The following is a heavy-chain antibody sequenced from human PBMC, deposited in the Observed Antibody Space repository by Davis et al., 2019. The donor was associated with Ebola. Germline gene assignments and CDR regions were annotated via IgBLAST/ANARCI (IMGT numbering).Heavy chain of an antibody. CDR3: ARATYYDFWSGRQHYGMDV. Sequence: PGGSLRLSCTVSGGSISSYYWSWIRQPPGKGLEWIGYIYYSGSTNYNPSLKSRVTISVDTSKNQFSLKLSSVTAADTAVYYCARATYYDFWSGRQHYGMDVWGQGTTVTVSS. D-gene: IGHD3-3*01. CDR2: IYYSGST. V-gene: IGHV4-59*01. J-gene: IGHJ6*02. CDR1: GGSISSYY.